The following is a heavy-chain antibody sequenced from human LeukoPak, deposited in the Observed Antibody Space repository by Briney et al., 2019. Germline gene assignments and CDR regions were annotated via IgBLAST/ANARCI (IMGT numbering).Heavy chain of an antibody. CDR2: INPNSGGT. J-gene: IGHJ4*02. CDR1: GYTFTCYY. V-gene: IGHV1-2*02. Sequence: GASVKVSCKASGYTFTCYYMHWVRQAPGQGLEWMGWINPNSGGTNYAQKFQGRVTMTRDTSISTAYMELSRLRSDDTAVYYCARGVGKRDRTSFDYWGQGTLVTVSS. D-gene: IGHD1-1*01. CDR3: ARGVGKRDRTSFDY.